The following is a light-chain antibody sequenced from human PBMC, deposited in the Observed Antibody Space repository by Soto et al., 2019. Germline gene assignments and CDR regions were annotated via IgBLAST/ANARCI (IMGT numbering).Light chain of an antibody. Sequence: EIVLTQSPATLSLYPGERATLPCRASQSVTRYLAWYQQKPGQAPRLLIYDASNRATGIRARFSGSGSGTDFSLTVSSLEPEDFAVCYCQQRSTWRYTFGQGTKLEIQ. CDR2: DAS. CDR3: QQRSTWRYT. J-gene: IGKJ2*01. CDR1: QSVTRY. V-gene: IGKV3-11*01.